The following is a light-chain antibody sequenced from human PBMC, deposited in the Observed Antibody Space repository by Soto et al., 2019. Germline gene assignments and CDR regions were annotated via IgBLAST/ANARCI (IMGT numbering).Light chain of an antibody. CDR2: DAS. Sequence: EIVLTQSPAILSLSPGERATLSCRASQSVSSYLAWYQQKPGQAPRLLIYDASNRATGIPARFSGSGSGTDFTLTISSLEPEDFAVYYCQQYGSSPPTFGQGTRLEIK. J-gene: IGKJ5*01. CDR1: QSVSSY. V-gene: IGKV3-11*01. CDR3: QQYGSSPPT.